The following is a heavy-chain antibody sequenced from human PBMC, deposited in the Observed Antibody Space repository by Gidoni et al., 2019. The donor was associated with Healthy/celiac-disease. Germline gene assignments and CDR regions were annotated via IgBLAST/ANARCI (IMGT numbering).Heavy chain of an antibody. D-gene: IGHD6-13*01. V-gene: IGHV4-61*02. CDR3: ARDNPWYSDGMDV. J-gene: IGHJ6*02. CDR1: GGSISSGSYY. Sequence: QVQLQESGPGLVKPSQTLSLTCTVSGGSISSGSYYWSWIRQPAGKGLEWIGRIYTSGSTNYNPSLKSRVTISVDTSKNQFSLKLSSVTAADTAVYYCARDNPWYSDGMDVWGQGTTVTVSS. CDR2: IYTSGST.